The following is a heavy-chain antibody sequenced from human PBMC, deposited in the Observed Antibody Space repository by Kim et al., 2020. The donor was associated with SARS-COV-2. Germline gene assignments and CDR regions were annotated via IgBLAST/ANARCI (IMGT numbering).Heavy chain of an antibody. CDR3: ARDSPTALVPAAIPGWFDP. D-gene: IGHD2-2*01. CDR2: ISYDGSNK. J-gene: IGHJ5*02. CDR1: GFTFSSYA. Sequence: GGSLRLSCAASGFTFSSYAMHWVRQAPGKGLEWVAVISYDGSNKYYADSVKGRFTISRDNSKNTLYLQMNSLRAEDTAVYYCARDSPTALVPAAIPGWFDPWGQGTLVTVSS. V-gene: IGHV3-30*04.